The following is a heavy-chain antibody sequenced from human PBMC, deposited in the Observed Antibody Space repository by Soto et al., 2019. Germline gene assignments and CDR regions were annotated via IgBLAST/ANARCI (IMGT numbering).Heavy chain of an antibody. CDR3: AHRGGAAVGLYYFDY. CDR1: GFSFTTAGVA. Sequence: SGPTLVNPTQTLTLTCTFSGFSFTTAGVAVGWIRQTPGGALEWLTLIYYNDDRRFSPSLKTRLTITGDTSKNQVVLTMTNMDPVDTATYYCAHRGGAAVGLYYFDYWGQGAMVTVSS. J-gene: IGHJ4*02. D-gene: IGHD6-13*01. CDR2: IYYNDDR. V-gene: IGHV2-5*01.